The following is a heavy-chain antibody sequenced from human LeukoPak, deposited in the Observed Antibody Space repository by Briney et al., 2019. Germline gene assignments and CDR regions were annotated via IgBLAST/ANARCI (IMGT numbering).Heavy chain of an antibody. CDR3: ARDVGYCGSTSCYWRTATNNWFDP. CDR1: GGSISSSSYY. V-gene: IGHV4-39*07. J-gene: IGHJ5*02. Sequence: PWETLSLTCTVSGGSISSSSYYWGWIRQPPGKGLEWIGSIYYSGSTNYNPSLKSRVTISVDTSKNRFSLKLSSVTAADTAVYYCARDVGYCGSTSCYWRTATNNWFDPWGQGTLVTVSS. CDR2: IYYSGST. D-gene: IGHD2-2*01.